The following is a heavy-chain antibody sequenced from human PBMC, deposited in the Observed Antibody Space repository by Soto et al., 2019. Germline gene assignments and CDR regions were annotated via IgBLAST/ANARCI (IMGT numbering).Heavy chain of an antibody. Sequence: SVKVSCTASGYTFTMYAMHWVRQAPGQRLEWMGWINAGNGNTKYSQKFQGRVTITRDTSASTAYMELSSPRSEDTAVYYCARGYSYGYWYFDYWGQGTLVTVSS. D-gene: IGHD5-18*01. CDR1: GYTFTMYA. CDR3: ARGYSYGYWYFDY. V-gene: IGHV1-3*01. J-gene: IGHJ4*02. CDR2: INAGNGNT.